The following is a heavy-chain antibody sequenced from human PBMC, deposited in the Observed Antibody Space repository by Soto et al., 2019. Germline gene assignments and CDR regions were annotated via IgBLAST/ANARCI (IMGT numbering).Heavy chain of an antibody. CDR3: ARERAVAPGNDAFDI. V-gene: IGHV3-21*01. D-gene: IGHD6-19*01. Sequence: GGSLRLACAASGFTFSSYSMNWVRQAPGKGPEWVSSISSSSSYIYYADSVKGRFTISRDNAKNSLYLQMNSLRAEDTAVYYCARERAVAPGNDAFDIWGQGTMVTVSS. CDR2: ISSSSSYI. CDR1: GFTFSSYS. J-gene: IGHJ3*02.